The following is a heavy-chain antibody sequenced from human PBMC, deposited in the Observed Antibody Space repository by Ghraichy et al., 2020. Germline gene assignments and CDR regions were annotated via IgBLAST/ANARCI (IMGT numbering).Heavy chain of an antibody. J-gene: IGHJ6*02. Sequence: SETLALTCTVSGGSVSSDGYYWNWIRQPPGKGLEWIGYIYYSGGTNYNPSLKSRVAISVDSSKNQISLRLSSVTAADTAVYYCASPNPAYCGPDCYSSYYFGLDVWGQGTTVTVSS. D-gene: IGHD2-21*02. V-gene: IGHV4-61*08. CDR1: GGSVSSDGYY. CDR3: ASPNPAYCGPDCYSSYYFGLDV. CDR2: IYYSGGT.